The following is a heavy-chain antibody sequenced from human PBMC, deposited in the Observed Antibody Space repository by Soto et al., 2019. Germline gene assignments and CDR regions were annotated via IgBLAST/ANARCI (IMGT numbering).Heavy chain of an antibody. J-gene: IGHJ4*02. CDR1: GDSVSNNGAT. CDR3: ARDAYCGGDCPIDY. CDR2: AYYRSRWIY. V-gene: IGHV6-1*01. D-gene: IGHD2-21*02. Sequence: SQTLSLTCAISGDSVSNNGATWNWIRQSPSRGLEWLGRAYYRSRWIYDYAMSVKSRISINPDTSKNQVSLQLNSVTPADTAVYYCARDAYCGGDCPIDYWGQGTLVTVSS.